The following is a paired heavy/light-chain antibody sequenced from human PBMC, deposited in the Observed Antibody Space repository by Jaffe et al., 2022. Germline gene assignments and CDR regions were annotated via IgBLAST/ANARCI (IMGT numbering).Light chain of an antibody. CDR3: QQYNSYPWT. CDR1: QSISSW. CDR2: KAS. V-gene: IGKV1-5*03. Sequence: DIQMTQSPSTLSTSVGDRVTITCRASQSISSWLAWYQQKPGKAPKLLIYKASKLESGVPSRFSGSGSGTQFTLTISSLQPDDFATYYCQQYNSYPWTFGQGTKVEIE. J-gene: IGKJ1*01.
Heavy chain of an antibody. Sequence: QVQLVQSGAEVKKPGASVKVSCKASGYTFTDYFMHWVRQAPGQGLEWMGWINPDNGVTHFAQRFQGRVTVTRDTSINTAYMELSSLRSDDTAVYYCASLSYYDYGDYDGYFQHWGQGTLVTVSS. CDR1: GYTFTDYF. CDR3: ASLSYYDYGDYDGYFQH. V-gene: IGHV1-2*02. J-gene: IGHJ1*01. D-gene: IGHD4-17*01. CDR2: INPDNGVT.